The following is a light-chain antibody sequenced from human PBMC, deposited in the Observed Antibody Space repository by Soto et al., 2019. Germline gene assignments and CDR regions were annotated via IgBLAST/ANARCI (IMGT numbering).Light chain of an antibody. J-gene: IGKJ2*01. CDR2: DVS. CDR1: QSVDRNF. V-gene: IGKV3-20*01. CDR3: QQYGSSPYT. Sequence: EIVLTQSPGTLSLSPGESATLSCRASQSVDRNFLAWFQHKPGQAPRLLIYDVSNRATGIPDRFSGSGSGTDFTLTISRLEPEDFAVYYCQQYGSSPYTFGQGTKLEIK.